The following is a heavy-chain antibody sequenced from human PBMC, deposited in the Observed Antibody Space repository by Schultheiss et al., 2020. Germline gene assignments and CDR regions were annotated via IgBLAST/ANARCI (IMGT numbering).Heavy chain of an antibody. V-gene: IGHV1-2*04. J-gene: IGHJ4*02. CDR1: GYTFTGYY. CDR3: ARDFHSSGWFLFDY. Sequence: GGSLRLSCKASGYTFTGYYMHWVRQAPGQGLEWMGWINPNSGGTNYAQKFQGWVTMTRDTSISTAYMELSRLRSDDTAVYYCARDFHSSGWFLFDYWGQGTLVTVSS. D-gene: IGHD6-19*01. CDR2: INPNSGGT.